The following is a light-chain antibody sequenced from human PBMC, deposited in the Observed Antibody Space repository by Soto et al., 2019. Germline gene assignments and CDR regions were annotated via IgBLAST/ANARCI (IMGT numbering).Light chain of an antibody. V-gene: IGKV3-20*01. J-gene: IGKJ1*01. Sequence: ENVLTQSPGTLSLSPGERATLSCRASQSVSSSYLAWYQQKPGQAPRLLIYGASSRATGIQDRFSGSGSGTDFTLTISRLEPEDFAVYYCKQYGSSPLTFGQGTKVDIK. CDR3: KQYGSSPLT. CDR2: GAS. CDR1: QSVSSSY.